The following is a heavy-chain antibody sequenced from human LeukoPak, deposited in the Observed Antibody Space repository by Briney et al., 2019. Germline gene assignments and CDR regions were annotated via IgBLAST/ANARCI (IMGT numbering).Heavy chain of an antibody. CDR1: GFTFSDYY. Sequence: GGSLTLSCAASGFTFSDYYMSGIRQAPGRGLEWLASVKGDGSATSYVDSVKGRFTISRDNAKNSLYLQMNSLRADDTALYYCARSRGDFWGQGTLVTVSS. J-gene: IGHJ4*02. CDR3: ARSRGDF. V-gene: IGHV3-7*01. CDR2: VKGDGSAT.